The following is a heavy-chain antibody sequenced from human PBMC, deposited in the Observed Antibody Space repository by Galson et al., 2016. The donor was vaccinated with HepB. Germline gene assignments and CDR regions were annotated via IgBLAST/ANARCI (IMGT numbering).Heavy chain of an antibody. CDR1: GFTFSDHR. CDR3: ARDTPVGIDY. D-gene: IGHD1-26*01. V-gene: IGHV3-72*01. CDR2: TTKETDSYTT. Sequence: SLRLSCAASGFTFSDHRMAWVRQAPGKGLEWVGRTTKETDSYTTHYAASVKGRFTISRDDSKNSLYLQMNTLKTEDTAVYYCARDTPVGIDYWGQGTLGTVFS. J-gene: IGHJ4*02.